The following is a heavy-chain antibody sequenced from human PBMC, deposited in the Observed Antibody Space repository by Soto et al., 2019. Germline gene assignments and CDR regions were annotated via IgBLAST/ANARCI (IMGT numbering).Heavy chain of an antibody. CDR1: GYSFINYW. D-gene: IGHD3-10*01. Sequence: PGESLKISFKGSGYSFINYWIGWVLQMPGTGLEWMGTIFPGDSDTRYSPSFQGQVTMSVDKSISTAYLQWSSLKASDSAIYYCARHLADHYGSGSADAMDVWGQGTAVTVS. V-gene: IGHV5-51*01. CDR2: IFPGDSDT. CDR3: ARHLADHYGSGSADAMDV. J-gene: IGHJ6*02.